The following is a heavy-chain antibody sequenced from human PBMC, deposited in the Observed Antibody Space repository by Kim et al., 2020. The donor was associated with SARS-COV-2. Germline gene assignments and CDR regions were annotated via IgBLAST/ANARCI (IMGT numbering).Heavy chain of an antibody. D-gene: IGHD6-13*01. CDR3: ARGQPGIAAAYYFDY. J-gene: IGHJ4*02. Sequence: DPLKGRFTISRDNSKNTRSLQMNSLRAEDTAVYYCARGQPGIAAAYYFDYWGQGTLVTVSS. V-gene: IGHV3-30*07.